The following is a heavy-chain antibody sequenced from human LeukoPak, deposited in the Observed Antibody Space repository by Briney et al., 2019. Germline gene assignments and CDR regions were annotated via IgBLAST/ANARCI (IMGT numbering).Heavy chain of an antibody. CDR3: ARDGDILTGYSHYYYYYMDV. D-gene: IGHD3-9*01. Sequence: ASVKVSCKASGYTFTGYYMHWVRQAPGQGLEWMGWINPNSGGTNYAQKFQGRVTMTRDTSISTAYMELSRLRSDDTAVYYCARDGDILTGYSHYYYYYMDVWGKGTTVTISS. CDR1: GYTFTGYY. J-gene: IGHJ6*03. CDR2: INPNSGGT. V-gene: IGHV1-2*02.